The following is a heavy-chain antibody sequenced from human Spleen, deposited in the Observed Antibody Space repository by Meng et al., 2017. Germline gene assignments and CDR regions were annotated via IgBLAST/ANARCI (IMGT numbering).Heavy chain of an antibody. Sequence: QVQLKGSGPGLVKPSATLSLTCAVSGGSITITKWWNWVRQTPGKGLEWIGEIYHSGSANYNPSLKSRVTMSLDKSKNQFSLKLSSVTAADTAVYYCASYNSGWPQFDSWGQGTLVTVSS. V-gene: IGHV4-4*02. CDR1: GGSITITKW. CDR3: ASYNSGWPQFDS. CDR2: IYHSGSA. J-gene: IGHJ4*02. D-gene: IGHD6-19*01.